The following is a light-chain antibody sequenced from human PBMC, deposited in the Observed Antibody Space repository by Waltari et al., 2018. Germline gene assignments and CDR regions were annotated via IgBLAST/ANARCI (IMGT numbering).Light chain of an antibody. V-gene: IGKV1-12*01. J-gene: IGKJ3*01. Sequence: DIQMAQSPSSVSASVGDTVTITCRASEGLRTWLAGYQQKPGKAPKLLIYGASILQSGVPARFSGSGCGTDFTLTISNLQADDFASYYCQRAHTFPFTFGPGTKVYIK. CDR1: EGLRTW. CDR2: GAS. CDR3: QRAHTFPFT.